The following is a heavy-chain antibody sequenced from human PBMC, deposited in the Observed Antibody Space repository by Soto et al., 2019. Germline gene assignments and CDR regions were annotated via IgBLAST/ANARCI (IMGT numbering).Heavy chain of an antibody. CDR1: GFTFSGSA. D-gene: IGHD7-27*01. CDR2: VRSKANNYAT. V-gene: IGHV3-73*02. Sequence: EVQLVESGGGLVQPGGSLKLSCAASGFTFSGSAMHWVRQASGKGLEWVGRVRSKANNYATAYDASVKGRFTISRDDSKNTVYLQMNSLNTEDTAVYYCTRPLFGWGSERAFDIWGQGTMVTVSS. CDR3: TRPLFGWGSERAFDI. J-gene: IGHJ3*02.